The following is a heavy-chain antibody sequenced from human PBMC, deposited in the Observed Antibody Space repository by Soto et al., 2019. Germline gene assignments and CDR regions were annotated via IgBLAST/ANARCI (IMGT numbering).Heavy chain of an antibody. CDR1: GGSISSYY. Sequence: SETLSLTCTVSGGSISSYYWSWIRQPPGKGLEWIGYIYYSGSTNYNPSLKSRVTISVDTSKNQFSLKLSSVTAADTAVYYCARESRWLLYEGNGGTDYYYGMDVWGQGTTVTVSS. D-gene: IGHD3-3*01. CDR2: IYYSGST. V-gene: IGHV4-59*01. CDR3: ARESRWLLYEGNGGTDYYYGMDV. J-gene: IGHJ6*02.